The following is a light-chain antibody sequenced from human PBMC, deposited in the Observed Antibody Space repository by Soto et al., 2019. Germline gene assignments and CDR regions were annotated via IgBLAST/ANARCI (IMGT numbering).Light chain of an antibody. CDR1: QGIGSS. Sequence: ILLTQSPSSLSASVGDRVTITCRAIQGIGSSLAWYQQKAGKVPNVLIYAASTLQSGVPSRFSGSGSGAHFTLTISGLQPEDFATYYCQQLNSYPYTFGQGTQLEI. CDR3: QQLNSYPYT. J-gene: IGKJ2*01. CDR2: AAS. V-gene: IGKV1-9*01.